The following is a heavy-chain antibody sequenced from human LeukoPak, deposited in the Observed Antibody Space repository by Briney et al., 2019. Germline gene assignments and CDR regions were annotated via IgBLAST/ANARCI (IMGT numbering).Heavy chain of an antibody. V-gene: IGHV4-34*01. D-gene: IGHD2-2*01. CDR3: ARVNQYCSSTSCPKGTTNYFDY. CDR1: GGSFSGYY. Sequence: PSETLSLTCAVYGGSFSGYYWSWIRQPPGKGLEWIGEINHSGSTNYNPSLKSRVTISVDTSKNQFSLKLSSVTAADTAVYYCARVNQYCSSTSCPKGTTNYFDYWGQGTLVTVSS. J-gene: IGHJ4*02. CDR2: INHSGST.